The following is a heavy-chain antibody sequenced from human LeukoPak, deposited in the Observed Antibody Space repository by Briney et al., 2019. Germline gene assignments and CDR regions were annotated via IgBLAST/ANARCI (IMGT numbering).Heavy chain of an antibody. CDR3: ARNYGCNPILAYFDF. CDR1: GYTFTSYG. CDR2: ISAYNGNT. V-gene: IGHV1-18*01. D-gene: IGHD4-23*01. Sequence: ASVRVSCKASGYTFTSYGISWVRQAPGQGLEWMGWISAYNGNTNYAQKLQGRVTMTTDTSTSTAYMELRSLRSDDTAVYYCARNYGCNPILAYFDFWGQGTLVTVSS. J-gene: IGHJ4*02.